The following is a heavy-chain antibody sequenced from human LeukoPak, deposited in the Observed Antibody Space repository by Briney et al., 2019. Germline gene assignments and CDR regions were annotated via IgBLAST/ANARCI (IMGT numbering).Heavy chain of an antibody. D-gene: IGHD3-22*01. Sequence: GGSLRLSCAASGFTFSSYAMHWVRQAPGKGLEWVAVISYDGSNKYYADSVKGRFTISRDNSKNTLYLQTNSLRAEDTAVYYCARDSDSSGPNWFDPWGQGTLVTVSS. CDR2: ISYDGSNK. CDR1: GFTFSSYA. J-gene: IGHJ5*02. V-gene: IGHV3-30-3*01. CDR3: ARDSDSSGPNWFDP.